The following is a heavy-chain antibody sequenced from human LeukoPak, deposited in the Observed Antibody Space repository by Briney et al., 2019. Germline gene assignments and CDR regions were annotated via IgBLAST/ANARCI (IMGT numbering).Heavy chain of an antibody. CDR3: SRQGSRSWYGDFDY. J-gene: IGHJ4*02. Sequence: SETLSLTCAVSGYSISSGSYWGWVRQPPGKGLEWIGSIYHSGDTYYNPSLRSRLTISVDKFKNQFSLKLTSMTAADRAVYYCSRQGSRSWYGDFDYWGQGTLVTVSS. D-gene: IGHD6-13*01. CDR1: GYSISSGSY. CDR2: IYHSGDT. V-gene: IGHV4-38-2*01.